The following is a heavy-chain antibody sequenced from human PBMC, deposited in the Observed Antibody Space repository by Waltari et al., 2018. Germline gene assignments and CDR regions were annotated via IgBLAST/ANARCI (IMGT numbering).Heavy chain of an antibody. Sequence: EVQLVESGGALVQPGGSLRLSCAVPGFTVRANYVTWVRQVPGKGRTWVSVVYAVGTTFYAESVKDRFIVSRDNPKNTVYLQMNTLRPDDTAIYYCARADSSGWYGFDYWGQGTLVTVSS. CDR2: VYAVGTT. J-gene: IGHJ4*02. CDR3: ARADSSGWYGFDY. V-gene: IGHV3-66*01. D-gene: IGHD6-19*01. CDR1: GFTVRANY.